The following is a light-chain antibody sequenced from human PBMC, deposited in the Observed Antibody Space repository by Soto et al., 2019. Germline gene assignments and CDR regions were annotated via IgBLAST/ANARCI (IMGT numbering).Light chain of an antibody. CDR2: EVR. J-gene: IGLJ2*01. CDR3: SSFTSRSCLI. Sequence: QSVLTQPASVSGSPGQSITIFCAGTMRDIGAYNLVSWYQQHPGRAPQLIIYEVRNRPSGSSFRFSGSKSGNTASLTISGLQAEDEADYYCSSFTSRSCLIFGGGTQLTVL. V-gene: IGLV2-14*01. CDR1: MRDIGAYNL.